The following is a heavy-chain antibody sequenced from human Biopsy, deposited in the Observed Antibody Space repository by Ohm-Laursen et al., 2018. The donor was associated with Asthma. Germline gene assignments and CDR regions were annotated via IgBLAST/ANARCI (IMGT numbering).Heavy chain of an antibody. D-gene: IGHD2-21*02. V-gene: IGHV4-30-2*06. CDR2: IYRNGDT. CDR3: ARGWNCGGDCYSLDS. J-gene: IGHJ4*02. Sequence: SETLSLTCTVSGGSIRGFYWSWIRQSPGVGLEWIGYIYRNGDTYYNPTLKNRVTISIDGSKNQFSMRLRSATAADTAVYYCARGWNCGGDCYSLDSWGQGTLVTVSS. CDR1: GGSIRGFY.